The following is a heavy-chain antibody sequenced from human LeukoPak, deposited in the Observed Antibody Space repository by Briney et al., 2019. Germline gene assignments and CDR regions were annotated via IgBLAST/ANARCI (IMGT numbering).Heavy chain of an antibody. CDR2: IRGDESRK. Sequence: GGSLRLSCAASGFSSSNYWMTWLRQAPGKGLEWVANIRGDESRKYSLDSVTGRFTISRDNAKNSLYLQMNSLRAEDTAVYYCARDANYHVSSDYYDAFDIWGQGTMVTVSS. V-gene: IGHV3-7*01. D-gene: IGHD3-22*01. CDR3: ARDANYHVSSDYYDAFDI. CDR1: GFSSSNYW. J-gene: IGHJ3*02.